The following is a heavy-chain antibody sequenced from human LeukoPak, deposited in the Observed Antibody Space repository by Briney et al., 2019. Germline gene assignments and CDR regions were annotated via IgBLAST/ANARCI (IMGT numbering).Heavy chain of an antibody. CDR3: ARHVRYYGSGSYYVPEVDY. J-gene: IGHJ4*02. Sequence: GESLKISCKGSGYSFTSYWIGWGRQMPGKGLEWMGIIYPGDSDTRYSLSFRVQGTISAYKSISTAYLQWSSLKASDTAMYYCARHVRYYGSGSYYVPEVDYWGQGTLVTVSS. CDR1: GYSFTSYW. CDR2: IYPGDSDT. V-gene: IGHV5-51*01. D-gene: IGHD3-10*01.